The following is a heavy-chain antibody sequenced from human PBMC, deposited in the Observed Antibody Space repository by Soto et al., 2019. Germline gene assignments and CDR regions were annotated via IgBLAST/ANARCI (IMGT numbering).Heavy chain of an antibody. Sequence: PSETLSLTCTVSGGSISSGDYYWSWIRQPPGKGLEWIGYIYYSGSTYYNPSLKSRVTISVDTSKNQFSLKLSSVTAADTAVYYCTSDRGYPDSFDLWGQGTMVPVS. CDR3: TSDRGYPDSFDL. V-gene: IGHV4-30-4*01. J-gene: IGHJ3*01. D-gene: IGHD3-10*01. CDR1: GGSISSGDYY. CDR2: IYYSGST.